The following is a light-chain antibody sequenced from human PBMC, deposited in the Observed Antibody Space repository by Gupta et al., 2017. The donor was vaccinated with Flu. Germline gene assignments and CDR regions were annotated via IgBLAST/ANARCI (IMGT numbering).Light chain of an antibody. CDR2: EAS. CDR1: QDINIY. J-gene: IGKJ4*01. Sequence: DVQMTRSPSSLSASVGDRVTITCQASQDINIYLNWYQHKPGKAPKLLIYEASRLETGVPSRFSGTGSRTQFSFTISSLQPEDVATYFCQHYDSLPPTFGGGTKVGIK. V-gene: IGKV1-33*01. CDR3: QHYDSLPPT.